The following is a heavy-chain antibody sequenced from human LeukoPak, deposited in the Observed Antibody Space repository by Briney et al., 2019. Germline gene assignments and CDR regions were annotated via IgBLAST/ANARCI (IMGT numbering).Heavy chain of an antibody. V-gene: IGHV4-34*01. CDR2: INHSGST. CDR3: ARDGGVTMVRGVQNAFDI. CDR1: GGSFSGYY. D-gene: IGHD3-10*01. J-gene: IGHJ3*02. Sequence: TSETLSLTCAVYGGSFSGYYWSWIRQPPGKGLEWIGEINHSGSTNYNPSLKSRVTISVDTSKNQFSLKLSSVTAADTAVYYCARDGGVTMVRGVQNAFDIWGQGTMVTVSS.